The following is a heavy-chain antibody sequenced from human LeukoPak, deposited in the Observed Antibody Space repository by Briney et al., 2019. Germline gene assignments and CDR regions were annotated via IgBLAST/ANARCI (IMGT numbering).Heavy chain of an antibody. D-gene: IGHD4/OR15-4a*01. CDR3: ARERDYGYPLDY. Sequence: ASVKVPCKASGGTFSSYAISWVRQAPGQGLEWMGGIIPIFGTANYAQKFQGRVTITADKSTSTAYMELSSLRSEDTAVYYCARERDYGYPLDYWGQGTLVTVSS. J-gene: IGHJ4*02. CDR1: GGTFSSYA. CDR2: IIPIFGTA. V-gene: IGHV1-69*06.